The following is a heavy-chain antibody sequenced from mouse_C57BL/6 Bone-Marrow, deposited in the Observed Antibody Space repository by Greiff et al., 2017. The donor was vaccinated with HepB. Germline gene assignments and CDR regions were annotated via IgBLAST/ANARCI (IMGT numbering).Heavy chain of an antibody. CDR2: IDPSDSYT. V-gene: IGHV1-69*01. J-gene: IGHJ1*03. Sequence: QVQLQQPGAELVMPGASVKLSCKASGYTFTSYWMHWVKQRPGQGLEWIGEIDPSDSYTNYNQKFKGKSTLTVDKSSSTAYMQLSSLTSEDSAVYYCARREDYYGSRGYFDVWGTGTTVTVSS. CDR3: ARREDYYGSRGYFDV. CDR1: GYTFTSYW. D-gene: IGHD1-1*01.